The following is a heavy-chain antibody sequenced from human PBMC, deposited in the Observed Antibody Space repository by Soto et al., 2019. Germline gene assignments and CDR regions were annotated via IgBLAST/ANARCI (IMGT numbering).Heavy chain of an antibody. CDR1: GYTFSSHA. D-gene: IGHD3-22*01. Sequence: PGGSLRLSSSASGYTFSSHAMHWVRQAPGKGLEYVSAISSNGGSTYYADSVKGRFTISRDNSKNTLYLQMSSLRAEDTAVYYCVKDLYYYDSRGYSWGFAFDIWGQWRMVTVSS. CDR2: ISSNGGST. V-gene: IGHV3-64D*08. J-gene: IGHJ3*02. CDR3: VKDLYYYDSRGYSWGFAFDI.